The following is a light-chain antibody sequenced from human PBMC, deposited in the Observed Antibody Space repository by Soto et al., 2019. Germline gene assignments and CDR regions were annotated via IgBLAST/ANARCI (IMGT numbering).Light chain of an antibody. CDR3: SSYTSSGV. CDR2: EVS. Sequence: QSALTQPASVSGSPGQSIAISCTGTSSDVGGHNYVSWYQQHPGKAPKLMIYEVSNRPSGVSNRFSGSKSGNTASLTISGLQAEDEADYYCSSYTSSGVFGTGTKVTVL. CDR1: SSDVGGHNY. V-gene: IGLV2-14*01. J-gene: IGLJ1*01.